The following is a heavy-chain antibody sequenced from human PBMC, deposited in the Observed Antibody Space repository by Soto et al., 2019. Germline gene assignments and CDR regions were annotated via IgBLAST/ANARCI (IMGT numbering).Heavy chain of an antibody. CDR2: INAGNGNT. Sequence: GASVKVSCKASGYTFTSYAMHWVRQAPGQRLEWMGWINAGNGNTKYSQKFQGRVTITRDTSASTAYMELSSLRSEDTAVYYCASYYYDSSGYYYEYFQHWGQGTLPTVSS. D-gene: IGHD3-22*01. CDR3: ASYYYDSSGYYYEYFQH. V-gene: IGHV1-3*01. J-gene: IGHJ1*01. CDR1: GYTFTSYA.